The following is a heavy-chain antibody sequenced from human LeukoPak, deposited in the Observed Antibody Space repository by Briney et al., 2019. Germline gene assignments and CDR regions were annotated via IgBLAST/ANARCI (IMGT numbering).Heavy chain of an antibody. V-gene: IGHV3-21*03. D-gene: IGHD1-1*01. CDR3: ARDFHGLPYDHLYGMDV. CDR1: GFTFSSYS. CDR2: ISSSSSYI. Sequence: GGSLRLSCAASGFTFSSYSMNWVRQAPGKGLEWVSSISSSSSYIYYADSVKGRFTISRDNAKNSLYLRMNSLRAEDTAVYSCARDFHGLPYDHLYGMDVWGQGTTVTVSS. J-gene: IGHJ6*02.